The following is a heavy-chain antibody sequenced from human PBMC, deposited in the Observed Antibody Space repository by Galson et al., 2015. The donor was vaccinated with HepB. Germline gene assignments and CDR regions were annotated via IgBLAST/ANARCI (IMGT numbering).Heavy chain of an antibody. V-gene: IGHV1-46*03. Sequence: SVKVSCKASGYTFTSYYMHWVRQAPGQGLEWMGIINPSGGSTSYAQKFQGRVTMTRDTSTSTVYMELSSLRSEDTAVYYCARNYDSSGYYHYYYYMDVWGKGTTVTVSS. CDR3: ARNYDSSGYYHYYYYMDV. J-gene: IGHJ6*03. CDR1: GYTFTSYY. D-gene: IGHD3-22*01. CDR2: INPSGGST.